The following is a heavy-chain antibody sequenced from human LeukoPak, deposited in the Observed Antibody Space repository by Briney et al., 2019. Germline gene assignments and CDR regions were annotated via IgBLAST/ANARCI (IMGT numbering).Heavy chain of an antibody. CDR1: GFTFSNYW. Sequence: GGSLRLSCAASGFTFSNYWMSWVRQAPGXXXEWVATIKEDGGDKYYVDSVKGRFTVSRDNAKNSLYLQMNSLRAEDTAVYYCARDRDWVTDYWGQGTLVTVSS. CDR2: IKEDGGDK. J-gene: IGHJ4*02. D-gene: IGHD3-9*01. CDR3: ARDRDWVTDY. V-gene: IGHV3-7*03.